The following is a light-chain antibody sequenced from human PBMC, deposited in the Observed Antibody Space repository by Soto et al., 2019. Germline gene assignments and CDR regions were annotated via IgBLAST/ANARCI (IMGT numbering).Light chain of an antibody. Sequence: QAVVTQPPSVSGAPGQRVTLSCTGSTSNIGAGYDVHWYQQLPGTTPKLLIYGNINRPSGVPDRFSGSKSGTSASLAITGLQAEDEADYYCQSYDSSLSGSGVFGGGTKVTVL. CDR1: TSNIGAGYD. CDR3: QSYDSSLSGSGV. J-gene: IGLJ3*02. CDR2: GNI. V-gene: IGLV1-40*01.